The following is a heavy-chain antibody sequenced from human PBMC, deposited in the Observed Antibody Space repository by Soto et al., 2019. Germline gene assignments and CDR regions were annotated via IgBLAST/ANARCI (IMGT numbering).Heavy chain of an antibody. CDR3: AKDRKRWHYFDY. CDR1: GFTFSSYG. CDR2: ISYDGSNK. Sequence: HPGGSLRLSCAASGFTFSSYGMHWVRQAPGKGLEWVAVISYDGSNKYYADSVKGRFTISRDNSKNTLYLQMNSLRAEDMAVYYCAKDRKRWHYFDYWGQGTLVTVSS. J-gene: IGHJ4*02. V-gene: IGHV3-30*18. D-gene: IGHD4-17*01.